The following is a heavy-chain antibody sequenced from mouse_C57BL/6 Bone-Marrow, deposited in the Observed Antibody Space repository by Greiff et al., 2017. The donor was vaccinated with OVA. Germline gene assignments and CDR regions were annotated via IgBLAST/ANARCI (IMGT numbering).Heavy chain of an antibody. CDR2: IYPRSGNT. V-gene: IGHV1-81*01. D-gene: IGHD2-5*01. Sequence: VQLQQSGAELARPGASVKLSCKASGYTFTSYGISWVKQRTGQGLEWIGEIYPRSGNTYYNEKFKGKATLTADKSSSTAYMELRSLTSEDSAVYFCARAYYSNYERFAYWGQGTLVTVSA. CDR1: GYTFTSYG. J-gene: IGHJ3*01. CDR3: ARAYYSNYERFAY.